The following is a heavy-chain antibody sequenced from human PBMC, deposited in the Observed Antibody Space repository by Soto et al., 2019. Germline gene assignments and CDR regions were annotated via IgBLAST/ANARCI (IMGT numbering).Heavy chain of an antibody. Sequence: PSETLSLTCAVSGGSISSSNWWSWVRQPPGKGLEWIGEIYHSGSTNYNPSLKSRVTISVDKSKNQFSLKLSSVTAADTAVYYCARGSTPITMVRGVNSYFDYWGQGTLVTVSS. CDR3: ARGSTPITMVRGVNSYFDY. V-gene: IGHV4-4*02. CDR1: GGSISSSNW. CDR2: IYHSGST. J-gene: IGHJ4*02. D-gene: IGHD3-10*01.